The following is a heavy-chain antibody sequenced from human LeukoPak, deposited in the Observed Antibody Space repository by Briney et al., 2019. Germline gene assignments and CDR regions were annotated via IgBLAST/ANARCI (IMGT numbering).Heavy chain of an antibody. V-gene: IGHV1-2*04. CDR1: GYTFTGYY. CDR2: INPNSGGT. D-gene: IGHD2-2*01. CDR3: ARDPWGGDIVVVPAAIHDP. J-gene: IGHJ5*02. Sequence: ASVKVSCKASGYTFTGYYMHWVRQAPGQGLEWMGWINPNSGGTNYAQKFQGWVTMTRDTSISTAYMELYRLISDDTAVYYCARDPWGGDIVVVPAAIHDPWGQGTLVTVSS.